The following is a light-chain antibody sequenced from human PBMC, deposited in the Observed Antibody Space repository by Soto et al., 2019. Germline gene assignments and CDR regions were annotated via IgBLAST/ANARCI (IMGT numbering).Light chain of an antibody. Sequence: QSALTQPASVSGSPGQSITISCTGTSSDVGSYKFVSWYQLHPGKAPKLLIYEGSERPSGVSNRFSGSKSGNTASLTLSGLQAEDEADYYCCSYAGNSTLVFGGGTQLTV. CDR3: CSYAGNSTLV. CDR1: SSDVGSYKF. V-gene: IGLV2-23*01. J-gene: IGLJ2*01. CDR2: EGS.